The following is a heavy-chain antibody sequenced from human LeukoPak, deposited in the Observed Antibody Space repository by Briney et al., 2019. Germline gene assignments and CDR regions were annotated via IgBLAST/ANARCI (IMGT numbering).Heavy chain of an antibody. Sequence: GGSLRLSCAASGFPFRDYYMTWIRQAPGKGLEWISYISRSGDSLYYADSVKGRFSISRDNVKNSLYLQMNSLRVEDTAVYYCARDGAYSASNFWGQGTMVAVSS. CDR3: ARDGAYSASNF. D-gene: IGHD6-13*01. J-gene: IGHJ3*01. CDR2: ISRSGDSL. V-gene: IGHV3-11*01. CDR1: GFPFRDYY.